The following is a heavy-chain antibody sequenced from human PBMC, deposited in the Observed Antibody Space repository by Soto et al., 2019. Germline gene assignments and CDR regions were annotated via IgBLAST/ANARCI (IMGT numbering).Heavy chain of an antibody. CDR2: ISYDGSNK. J-gene: IGHJ6*02. CDR1: GFTFSSYA. D-gene: IGHD2-15*01. CDR3: AREGYCSGGSCRDHYYYYGMDV. V-gene: IGHV3-30-3*01. Sequence: SLRLSCAASGFTFSSYAMHWVRQAPGKGLEWVAVISYDGSNKYYADSVKGRFTISRDNSKNTLYLQMNSLRAEDTAVYYCAREGYCSGGSCRDHYYYYGMDVWGQGTTVTVSS.